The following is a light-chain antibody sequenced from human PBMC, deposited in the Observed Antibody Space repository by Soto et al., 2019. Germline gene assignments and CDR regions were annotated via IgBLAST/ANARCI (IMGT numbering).Light chain of an antibody. Sequence: EIVMTQSPATLSVSPEQRVTLSCRASQSVNTNLAWYQHRPGQTPRLLIYGASTRATGIPARFSGTGSGTDFTLTISRLQSEDFAVYYCQQYNNWTWTFGQGTKVDI. CDR1: QSVNTN. J-gene: IGKJ1*01. CDR2: GAS. V-gene: IGKV3-15*01. CDR3: QQYNNWTWT.